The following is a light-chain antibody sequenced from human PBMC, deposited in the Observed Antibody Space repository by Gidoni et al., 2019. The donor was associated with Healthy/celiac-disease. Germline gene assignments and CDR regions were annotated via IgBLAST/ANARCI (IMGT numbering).Light chain of an antibody. CDR2: GAS. CDR3: QQYGSSPRT. J-gene: IGKJ1*01. V-gene: IGKV3-20*01. Sequence: EIVLPQPPGTLSLSPGERATLSCRASQSVSSSYLAWYQQKPGQAPRLLIYGASSRATGIPDRFSGSGSGTDFTLTISRLEPEDFAVYYCQQYGSSPRTFXQXTKVEIK. CDR1: QSVSSSY.